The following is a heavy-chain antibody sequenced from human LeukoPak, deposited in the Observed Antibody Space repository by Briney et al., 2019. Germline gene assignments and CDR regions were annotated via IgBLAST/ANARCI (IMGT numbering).Heavy chain of an antibody. CDR2: IHWNGGRT. D-gene: IGHD2-21*01. CDR3: ARGGHIQDYFDY. V-gene: IGHV3-20*04. Sequence: GSLRLSCAASGFTFDNYGINWVRQAPGKGLEWVSRIHWNGGRTGYADSVKGRFTISRDNSKNTLYLQMNSLRAEDTAVYYCARGGHIQDYFDYWGQGTLVTVSS. CDR1: GFTFDNYG. J-gene: IGHJ4*02.